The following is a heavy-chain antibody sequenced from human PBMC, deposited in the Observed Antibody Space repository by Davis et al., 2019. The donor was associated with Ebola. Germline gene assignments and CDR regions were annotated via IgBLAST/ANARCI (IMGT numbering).Heavy chain of an antibody. Sequence: GGSLRLSCAASGFTFDDYSMSWVRQVPGKGLEWVSGINWNGDTPGYADSVKGRFTISTDNSKNTLYLQMNSLRVEDTAVYYCADVFAAYWGQGTLVTVSS. CDR2: INWNGDTP. D-gene: IGHD2-21*01. V-gene: IGHV3-20*04. CDR1: GFTFDDYS. CDR3: ADVFAAY. J-gene: IGHJ4*02.